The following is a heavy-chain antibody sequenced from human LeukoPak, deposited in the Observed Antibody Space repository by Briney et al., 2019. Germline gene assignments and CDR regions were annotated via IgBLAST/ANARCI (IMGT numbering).Heavy chain of an antibody. D-gene: IGHD6-13*01. CDR3: ARDRDFSTSWAFDY. J-gene: IGHJ4*02. Sequence: SSETLSLTCAVSGDSISSDNWWNWVRQPPGKGLEWIGEIFHGGTTSYNPSLKSRVTISVDKSKNQFSLNLNSVTAADTAIYYCARDRDFSTSWAFDYWGQGILVTVSS. CDR2: IFHGGTT. V-gene: IGHV4-4*02. CDR1: GDSISSDNW.